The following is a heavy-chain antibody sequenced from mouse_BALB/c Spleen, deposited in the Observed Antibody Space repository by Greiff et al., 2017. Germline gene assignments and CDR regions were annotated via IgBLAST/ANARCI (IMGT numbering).Heavy chain of an antibody. Sequence: QVQLQQSGPELVKPGASVKISCKASGYAFSSSWMNWVKQRPGQGLEWIGRIYPGDGDTNYNGKFKGKATLTADKSSSTAYMQLSSLTSVDSAVYYCARRGQKNYAMDDWGQGTSVTVSS. V-gene: IGHV1-82*01. CDR1: GYAFSSSW. CDR3: ARRGQKNYAMDD. CDR2: IYPGDGDT. J-gene: IGHJ4*01.